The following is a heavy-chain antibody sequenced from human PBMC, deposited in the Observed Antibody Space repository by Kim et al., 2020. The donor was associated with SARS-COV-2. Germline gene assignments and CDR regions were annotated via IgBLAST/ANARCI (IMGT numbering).Heavy chain of an antibody. CDR1: GGSFSGYY. CDR2: INHSGST. D-gene: IGHD6-13*01. V-gene: IGHV4-34*01. J-gene: IGHJ4*02. CDR3: ARGAGIADQKRALYTKTEYFDY. Sequence: SETLSLTCAVYGGSFSGYYWSWIRQPPGKGLEWIGEINHSGSTNYNPSLKSRVTISVDTSKNQFSLKLSSVTAADTAVYYCARGAGIADQKRALYTKTEYFDYWGQGTLVTVSS.